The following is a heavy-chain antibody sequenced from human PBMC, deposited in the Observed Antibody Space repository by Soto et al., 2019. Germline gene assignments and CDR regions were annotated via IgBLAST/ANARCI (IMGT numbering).Heavy chain of an antibody. V-gene: IGHV2-26*01. CDR3: ARKGDTYYYAMDV. J-gene: IGHJ6*02. D-gene: IGHD1-26*01. CDR1: GFSLSNAKMG. Sequence: QVTLKESGPVLVKPTETLTLTCAVSGFSLSNAKMGVSWIRQPPGKALEWLAHIFSNDEESYSTSLKSRLTISKDTSKSQVVLTMTDMDPEDTATYYCARKGDTYYYAMDVWGHGITVTVSS. CDR2: IFSNDEE.